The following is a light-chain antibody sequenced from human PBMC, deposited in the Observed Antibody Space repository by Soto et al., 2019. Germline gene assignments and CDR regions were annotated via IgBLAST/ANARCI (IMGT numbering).Light chain of an antibody. CDR3: QQRNSWPPTFT. Sequence: IVMTQSPSTLSVSPGERATLSCRASQSVSSNLAWYQQKPGQAPRLLIYGASTRATGIPAGFSGSGSGTDFTLTISRLEPEDFAVYYCQQRNSWPPTFTFGQGTRLEIK. CDR1: QSVSSN. J-gene: IGKJ5*01. CDR2: GAS. V-gene: IGKV3-15*01.